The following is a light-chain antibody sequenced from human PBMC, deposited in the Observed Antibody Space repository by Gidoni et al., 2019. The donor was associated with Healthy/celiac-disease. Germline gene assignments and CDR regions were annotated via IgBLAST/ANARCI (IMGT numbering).Light chain of an antibody. CDR1: QSISSY. J-gene: IGKJ4*01. V-gene: IGKV1-39*01. CDR2: AAS. CDR3: QQSYSTPRLT. Sequence: DIQMTQSPSSLSASVGDRVTITGRASQSISSYLNWYQQKPGKAPKLLIYAASSLQSGVPSRFSGSGSGTDFTLTSSSLQPEDFATYYCQQSYSTPRLTFGGGTKVEIK.